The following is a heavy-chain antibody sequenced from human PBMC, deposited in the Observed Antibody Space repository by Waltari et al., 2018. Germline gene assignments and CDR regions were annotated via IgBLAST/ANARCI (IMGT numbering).Heavy chain of an antibody. CDR2: MLPILGTA. J-gene: IGHJ4*02. Sequence: QVQLVQSGAEVKKPGSSVKVSCKASGGTSSRYANRWVRQAPGQGLEWMGGMLPILGTAIYAQKFQGRVTITADESTSTAYMELSSLRSEDTAVYYCARCVGFLEWLSPFDYWGQGTLVTVSS. CDR3: ARCVGFLEWLSPFDY. V-gene: IGHV1-69*01. CDR1: GGTSSRYA. D-gene: IGHD3-3*01.